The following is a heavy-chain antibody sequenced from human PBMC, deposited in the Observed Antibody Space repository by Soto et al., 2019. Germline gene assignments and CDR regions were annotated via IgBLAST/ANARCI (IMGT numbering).Heavy chain of an antibody. CDR3: ARVSGAAVAVEAFDI. J-gene: IGHJ3*02. D-gene: IGHD6-19*01. CDR1: GYTFTSYY. CDR2: INTSGGST. V-gene: IGHV1-46*03. Sequence: GASVKVSCKASGYTFTSYYMHWVRQAPGQGLEWMGIINTSGGSTSYAQKFQGRVTMTRYTSTSTFYMELSSLISEDTSLYYCARVSGAAVAVEAFDIWGQGTMVTVSS.